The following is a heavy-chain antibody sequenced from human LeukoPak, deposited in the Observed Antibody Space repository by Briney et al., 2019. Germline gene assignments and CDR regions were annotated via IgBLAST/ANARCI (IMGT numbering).Heavy chain of an antibody. CDR3: ASLSRPQSSSWDLDDH. J-gene: IGHJ4*02. Sequence: GGSLRLSCGASGFAFSSHGMHWVRQAPGKGLEWVAVIWADGSKRHYADSVQGRFTISRDNSRNMLYLQMNSLRADDTAVYYCASLSRPQSSSWDLDDHWGRGTLVTVSS. V-gene: IGHV3-33*01. CDR2: IWADGSKR. D-gene: IGHD6-13*01. CDR1: GFAFSSHG.